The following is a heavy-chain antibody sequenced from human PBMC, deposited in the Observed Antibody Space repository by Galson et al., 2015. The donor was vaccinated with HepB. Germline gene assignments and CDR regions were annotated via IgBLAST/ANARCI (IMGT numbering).Heavy chain of an antibody. D-gene: IGHD5-24*01. CDR2: INAGNGNT. V-gene: IGHV1-3*01. J-gene: IGHJ2*01. Sequence: SVKVSCKASGYTFTSYAMHWVRQAPGQRLEWMGWINAGNGNTKYSQKFQGRVTITRDTSASTAYMELSSLRSEDTAVYYCARAFGWLQEHYWYFDLWGRGTLVTVSS. CDR3: ARAFGWLQEHYWYFDL. CDR1: GYTFTSYA.